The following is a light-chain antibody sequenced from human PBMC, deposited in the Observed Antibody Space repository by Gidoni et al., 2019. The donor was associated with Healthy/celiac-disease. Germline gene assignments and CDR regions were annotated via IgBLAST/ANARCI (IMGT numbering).Light chain of an antibody. V-gene: IGKV4-1*01. CDR1: QRVLYRSNNKQY. J-gene: IGKJ2*01. CDR3: QQYYSTPYT. Sequence: DIVMTQSQDSLAVSLGERATINCKASQRVLYRSNNKQYLALYQQKPGQPPKLLIYWASTRESGVPDRFSGSVSGTDFTLTISSLQAEDGAVYYCQQYYSTPYTCGQGTKLEIK. CDR2: WAS.